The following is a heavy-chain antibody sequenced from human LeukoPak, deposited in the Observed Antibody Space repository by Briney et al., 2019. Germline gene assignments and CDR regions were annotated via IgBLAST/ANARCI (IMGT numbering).Heavy chain of an antibody. V-gene: IGHV3-7*01. CDR1: GFTFSSYW. CDR2: IKQDGSGK. D-gene: IGHD4-17*01. J-gene: IGHJ4*02. CDR3: ARDSSDYGDSEFDY. Sequence: GGSLRLSCAASGFTFSSYWMSWVRQAPGKGLEWVANIKQDGSGKYYVDSVKGRFTISRDNAKNSLYLQMNSLRAEDTAVYYCARDSSDYGDSEFDYWGQGTLVTVSS.